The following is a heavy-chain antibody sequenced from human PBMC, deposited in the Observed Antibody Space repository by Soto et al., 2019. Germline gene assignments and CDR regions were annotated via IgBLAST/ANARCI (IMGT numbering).Heavy chain of an antibody. J-gene: IGHJ4*02. D-gene: IGHD3-10*01. V-gene: IGHV2-70*01. CDR3: ARYGSYGSGSCQYFDY. Sequence: SGPTLVNPTQTLTLTCTFSGFSLSTSGMCVSWIRQPPGKALEWLALIDWDDDKYYSTSLKTRLTISKDTSKNQVVLTMTNMDPVDTATYYCARYGSYGSGSCQYFDYWGQGTLVTVSS. CDR2: IDWDDDK. CDR1: GFSLSTSGMC.